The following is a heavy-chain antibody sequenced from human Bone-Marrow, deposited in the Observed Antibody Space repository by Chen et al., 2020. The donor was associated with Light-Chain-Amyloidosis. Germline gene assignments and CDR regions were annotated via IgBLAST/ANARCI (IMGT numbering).Heavy chain of an antibody. Sequence: AQLVESGGGLVQPGGSLRLACAGAGIKLDSFVMHWVRQAPGRGLEWVAFIRFDGSDKYYVDSVKGRFTISRDDSKNTVYLQMSRLRVEDTAMYYCAQLYSYGRPFNHWGQGTLVSVSS. CDR3: AQLYSYGRPFNH. V-gene: IGHV3-30*02. CDR2: IRFDGSDK. D-gene: IGHD5-18*01. CDR1: GIKLDSFV. J-gene: IGHJ4*02.